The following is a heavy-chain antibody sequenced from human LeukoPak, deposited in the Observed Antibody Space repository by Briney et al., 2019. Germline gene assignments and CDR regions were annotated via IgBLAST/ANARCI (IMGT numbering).Heavy chain of an antibody. V-gene: IGHV3-33*01. CDR3: ARDYDSSGYYYPVYEY. Sequence: GGSLRLSCAASGFTFSNYGMHWVRQAPGKGLEWVAVIWYDGSEKYYADSVKGRFTISRDNSNNTLYLQMYSLRAEDTAVYYCARDYDSSGYYYPVYEYWGQGTLVTVSS. D-gene: IGHD3-22*01. CDR2: IWYDGSEK. J-gene: IGHJ4*02. CDR1: GFTFSNYG.